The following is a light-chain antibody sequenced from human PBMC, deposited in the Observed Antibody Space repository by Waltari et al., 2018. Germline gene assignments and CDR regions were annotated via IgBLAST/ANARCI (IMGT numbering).Light chain of an antibody. V-gene: IGKV1-5*03. J-gene: IGKJ1*01. Sequence: DIQMTQSPSTLSASVGDRVTIACRASQNINNWLAWYQQKPGEAPKLLIYKASNLETGVSSRFSGSGSGTEFTLTLSSLQPDDFATYYCQQDKNYWETFGQGTRVEIK. CDR2: KAS. CDR3: QQDKNYWET. CDR1: QNINNW.